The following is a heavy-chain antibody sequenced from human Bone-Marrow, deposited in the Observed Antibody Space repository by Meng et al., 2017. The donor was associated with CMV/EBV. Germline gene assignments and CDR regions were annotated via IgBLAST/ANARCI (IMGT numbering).Heavy chain of an antibody. CDR1: RFNFGIHP. V-gene: IGHV3-30*04. D-gene: IGHD3-3*01. Sequence: GESLKISCAASRFNFGIHPMYWVRQAPGKGLEWVAVISYDGSNQDYADSVKGRFTISRDNSNNTLYLDMTSLRPEDTAVYYCASDGEVRFLEWLTTIRGMDVWGQGTTVTVSS. CDR3: ASDGEVRFLEWLTTIRGMDV. J-gene: IGHJ6*02. CDR2: ISYDGSNQ.